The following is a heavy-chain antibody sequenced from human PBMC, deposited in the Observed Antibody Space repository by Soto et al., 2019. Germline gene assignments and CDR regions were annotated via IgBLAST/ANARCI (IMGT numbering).Heavy chain of an antibody. CDR2: INHSGST. Sequence: SETLSLTCAVYGGSFSGYYWSWIRQPPGKGLEWIGEINHSGSTNYNPSLKSRVTISVDTTKNYFSLKLSSVTAADTAVYYCARRGVRGNYYYGMDVWGQGTTVTVSS. J-gene: IGHJ6*02. CDR3: ARRGVRGNYYYGMDV. CDR1: GGSFSGYY. D-gene: IGHD3-10*01. V-gene: IGHV4-34*01.